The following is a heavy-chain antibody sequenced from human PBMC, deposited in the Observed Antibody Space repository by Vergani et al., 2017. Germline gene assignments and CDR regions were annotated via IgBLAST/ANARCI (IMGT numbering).Heavy chain of an antibody. D-gene: IGHD3-16*01. CDR1: GFTFSTYA. J-gene: IGHJ1*01. Sequence: EVHLLESGGGLRQPGGSLKLSCAASGFTFSTYAMSWVRQVPGKGLEWVATIDNSGRSIYYTDSVKGRFTISRDNYKSTLFLQMNSLSAEDTALYYCAKSRASLDLWGEHFQHWGRGTLVTVSS. V-gene: IGHV3-23*01. CDR2: IDNSGRSI. CDR3: AKSRASLDLWGEHFQH.